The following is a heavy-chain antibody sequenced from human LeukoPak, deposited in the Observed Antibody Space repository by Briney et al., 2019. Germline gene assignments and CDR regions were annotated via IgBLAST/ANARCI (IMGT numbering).Heavy chain of an antibody. D-gene: IGHD3-3*01. Sequence: PGGSLRLSCAASGFTFTNAWMTWVRQAPGKGLQWVGRIKSKTDGGTTDYAAPVKGRFTTSRADSKNTLYVQMNSLKSEDTAVYYCTTDQGVAGWANWGQGALVTVSS. J-gene: IGHJ4*02. CDR3: TTDQGVAGWAN. CDR1: GFTFTNAW. V-gene: IGHV3-15*01. CDR2: IKSKTDGGTT.